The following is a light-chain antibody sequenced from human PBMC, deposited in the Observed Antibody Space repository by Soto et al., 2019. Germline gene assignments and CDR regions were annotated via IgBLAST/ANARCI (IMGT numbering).Light chain of an antibody. CDR3: LQHNGYPYT. Sequence: DIQMTQSPSSLSASVGDRVTITCRASQGIRNGLGWYQQKPGKAPKRLIYAASSLESGVPSRFSGSGSGTEFTLTISSLQTEDFATYYCLQHNGYPYTLGQGTKLEIK. V-gene: IGKV1-17*01. J-gene: IGKJ2*01. CDR2: AAS. CDR1: QGIRNG.